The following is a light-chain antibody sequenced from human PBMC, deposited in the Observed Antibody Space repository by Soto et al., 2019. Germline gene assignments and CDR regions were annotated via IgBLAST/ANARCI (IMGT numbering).Light chain of an antibody. CDR1: QSVSSSY. CDR2: GAS. CDR3: QQYGSSPPYT. Sequence: IVLTQAPGTLSLSPGDRATLSCRASQSVSSSYLAWYQQKPGQAPRLLIYGASSRATGIPDRFSGSGSGTDFTLTISRLEPEDCAVYYCQQYGSSPPYTFGQGTKLEIK. J-gene: IGKJ2*01. V-gene: IGKV3-20*01.